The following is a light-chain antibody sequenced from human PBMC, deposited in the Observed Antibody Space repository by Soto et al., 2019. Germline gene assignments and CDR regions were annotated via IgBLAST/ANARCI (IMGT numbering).Light chain of an antibody. J-gene: IGLJ1*01. CDR1: SSDVENYKL. CDR2: EVS. CDR3: CSTVGGYF. Sequence: QSALNQPASVSGSPGQSVTISCTATSSDVENYKLVSWYQQHPGKAPKLIIYEVSKRPSGVSNRFSGSKSANTASLIISGLQPEEEADYYCCSTVGGYFLGTGTKVTVL. V-gene: IGLV2-23*02.